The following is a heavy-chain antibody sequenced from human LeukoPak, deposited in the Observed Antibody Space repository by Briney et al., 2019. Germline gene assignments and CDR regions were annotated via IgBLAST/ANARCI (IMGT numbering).Heavy chain of an antibody. Sequence: GGSLRLSCAASGFTFSTYMMNRVRQAPGKGLEWLSYISSDSGAIYYADSVQGRFTISRDNAQKSLYLQMNSLRVEDTAVYYCVRELAYWGQGALVTVSS. CDR2: ISSDSGAI. J-gene: IGHJ4*02. CDR1: GFTFSTYM. D-gene: IGHD1-1*01. V-gene: IGHV3-48*01. CDR3: VRELAY.